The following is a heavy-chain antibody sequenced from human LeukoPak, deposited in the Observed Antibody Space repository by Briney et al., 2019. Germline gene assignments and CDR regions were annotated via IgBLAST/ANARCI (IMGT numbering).Heavy chain of an antibody. CDR1: GFTFSSYA. CDR2: ISGSGGST. Sequence: GGSLRLSCAASGFTFSSYAMSWVRQAPGKGLEWVSAISGSGGSTYYADSVKGRFTISRDNSKNTLYLQMSSLRAEDTAVYYCAKSFGVMIFGVVNENYFDYWGQGTLVTVSS. CDR3: AKSFGVMIFGVVNENYFDY. D-gene: IGHD3-3*01. V-gene: IGHV3-23*01. J-gene: IGHJ4*02.